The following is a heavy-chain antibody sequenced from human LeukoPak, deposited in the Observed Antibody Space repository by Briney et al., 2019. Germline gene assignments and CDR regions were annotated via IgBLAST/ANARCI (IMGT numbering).Heavy chain of an antibody. Sequence: SVKVSCKASGGTFSSYAISWVRQSPGPGLEWMGRIIPIFGTANYAQKFQGRVTITTDESTSTAYMELSSLRSEDTAVYYCARSGSMIVADLDYWGQGTLVTVSS. J-gene: IGHJ4*02. CDR1: GGTFSSYA. V-gene: IGHV1-69*05. CDR2: IIPIFGTA. D-gene: IGHD3-22*01. CDR3: ARSGSMIVADLDY.